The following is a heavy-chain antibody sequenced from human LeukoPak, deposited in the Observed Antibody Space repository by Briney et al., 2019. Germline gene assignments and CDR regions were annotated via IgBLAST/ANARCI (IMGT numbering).Heavy chain of an antibody. V-gene: IGHV1-18*01. CDR2: ISAYNGHT. J-gene: IGHJ6*02. D-gene: IGHD6-19*01. Sequence: ASVKVSCKASGYTFTTYGITWVRQAPGQGLEWMGWISAYNGHTNYAQKLQGRVTMTTDTSTSTAYMELRSLRSDDTAVYYCAGPTSSGWPSYYYYYGMDVWGQGTTVTVSS. CDR3: AGPTSSGWPSYYYYYGMDV. CDR1: GYTFTTYG.